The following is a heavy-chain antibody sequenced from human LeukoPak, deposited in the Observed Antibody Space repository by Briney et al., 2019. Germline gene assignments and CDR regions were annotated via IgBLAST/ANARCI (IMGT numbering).Heavy chain of an antibody. J-gene: IGHJ6*02. CDR3: ASSPKGLWFGESGGMDV. CDR2: IHYSGST. CDR1: GGSISSYY. D-gene: IGHD3-10*01. Sequence: SETLSLTWTVSGGSISSYYWSWIRQPPGKGLEWIGYIHYSGSTNYNPSLESRVTISLDTSKNQFSLKLTSVTAADTAVYYCASSPKGLWFGESGGMDVWGQGTTVTVSS. V-gene: IGHV4-59*01.